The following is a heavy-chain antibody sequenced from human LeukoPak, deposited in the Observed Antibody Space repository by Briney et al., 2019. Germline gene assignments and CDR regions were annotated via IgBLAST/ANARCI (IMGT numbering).Heavy chain of an antibody. D-gene: IGHD2-15*01. CDR1: GYTFTSYY. J-gene: IGHJ4*02. CDR2: INPSSGST. CDR3: ARGPRYCSGGSCYSYLDY. Sequence: ASVKVSRKASGYTFTSYYMHWVRQAPGQGLEWMGIINPSSGSTSYAQKFQGRVTMTRDTSTSTVYMELSSLRSEDTAVYYCARGPRYCSGGSCYSYLDYWGQGTLVTVSS. V-gene: IGHV1-46*01.